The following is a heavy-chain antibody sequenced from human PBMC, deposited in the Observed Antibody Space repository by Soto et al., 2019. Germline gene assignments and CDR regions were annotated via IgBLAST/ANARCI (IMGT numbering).Heavy chain of an antibody. J-gene: IGHJ4*02. D-gene: IGHD6-13*01. V-gene: IGHV3-21*01. CDR2: SSSSSSYI. CDR1: GFTFISYS. CDR3: ARAGSSWYFYFDY. Sequence: SLRLSCAASGFTFISYSMNCVRQAPGKGLDLVSSSSSSSSYIFYADSVKGRFTISRDNAKNSLYLQMNSLRADYTAVYYCARAGSSWYFYFDYWGQGTLVTVPQ.